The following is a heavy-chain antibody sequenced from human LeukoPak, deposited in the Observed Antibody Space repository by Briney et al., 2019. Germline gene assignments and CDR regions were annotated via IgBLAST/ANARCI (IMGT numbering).Heavy chain of an antibody. CDR2: ISGDGTAR. CDR1: GFTSSSYW. D-gene: IGHD1-26*01. Sequence: GGSLRLSCAASGFTSSSYWMHWVRQVPGKGLVWVSRISGDGTARNYADSVKGRLTISRDNSKNTLYLQMNSLRAEDTAVYYCAKLASGSYFDAFDIWGQGTMVTVSS. J-gene: IGHJ3*02. V-gene: IGHV3-74*01. CDR3: AKLASGSYFDAFDI.